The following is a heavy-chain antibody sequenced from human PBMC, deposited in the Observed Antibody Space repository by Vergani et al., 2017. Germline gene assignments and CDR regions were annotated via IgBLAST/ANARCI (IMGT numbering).Heavy chain of an antibody. J-gene: IGHJ6*03. Sequence: QVQLQQSGPGLVKPSQTLSLTCAISGDSVSSNSAAWNWIRQSPSRGLEWLGRTYYRSKWYNDYPVSVRSRITINPDTSKNQFSLQLNSVTPEDTAVYYCARHLSSSKLGNYYMDVWGKGTTVTVSS. D-gene: IGHD7-27*01. V-gene: IGHV6-1*01. CDR3: ARHLSSSKLGNYYMDV. CDR1: GDSVSSNSAA. CDR2: TYYRSKWYN.